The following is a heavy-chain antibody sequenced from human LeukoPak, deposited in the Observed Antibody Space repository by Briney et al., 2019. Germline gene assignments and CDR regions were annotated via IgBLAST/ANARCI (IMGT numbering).Heavy chain of an antibody. CDR1: VDSISNGHYC. CDR2: ISSRGST. J-gene: IGHJ4*02. V-gene: IGHV4-39*01. Sequence: KSSETLSLTCSVSVDSISNGHYCWGWIRQPPGKGLEWLATISSRGSTFYNPSLKSRVTISVDTSKNQISLNLSSVTASDTSLYYCARLNPLEHLFSFYFDSWGQGILATVSS. D-gene: IGHD3-3*01. CDR3: ARLNPLEHLFSFYFDS.